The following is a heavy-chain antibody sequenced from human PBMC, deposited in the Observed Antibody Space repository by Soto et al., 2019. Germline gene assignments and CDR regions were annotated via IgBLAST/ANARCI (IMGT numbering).Heavy chain of an antibody. V-gene: IGHV3-23*01. Sequence: AGGSLRLSCAASGFTFSSYAMSWVRQAPGKGLEWVSAISGSGGSTYYADSVKGRFTISRDNSKNTLYLQMNSLRAEDTAVYYCAKTAPLLRFLEWLPGDFDYWGQGTLVTVSS. D-gene: IGHD3-3*01. CDR3: AKTAPLLRFLEWLPGDFDY. J-gene: IGHJ4*02. CDR1: GFTFSSYA. CDR2: ISGSGGST.